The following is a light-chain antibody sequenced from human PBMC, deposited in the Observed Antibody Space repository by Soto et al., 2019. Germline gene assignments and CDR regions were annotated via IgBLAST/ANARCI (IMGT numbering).Light chain of an antibody. J-gene: IGLJ2*01. Sequence: QAVVTQPPSMSGTPGQRVSISCSGSSSNIESHSVDWYQHFPGTAPKLVINSNDQRPSGVPDRFSGSKSGTSASLAISGLQSEDEADHYCATWDDGVNGVLFGGGTKLTVL. CDR1: SSNIESHS. CDR2: SND. CDR3: ATWDDGVNGVL. V-gene: IGLV1-44*01.